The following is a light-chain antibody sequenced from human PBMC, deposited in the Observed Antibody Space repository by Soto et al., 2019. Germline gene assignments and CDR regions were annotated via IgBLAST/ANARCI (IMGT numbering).Light chain of an antibody. J-gene: IGKJ1*01. Sequence: EIVLTQSPGTLSLSPGERATLSCRTSQSVSSSHLAWYQQKPGQAPKLLIYGASRRATGIPDRFSGSGSGTGFTLTISRLEPEDFAVYSCQQYGGSPKTFGQGTKVEMK. V-gene: IGKV3-20*01. CDR3: QQYGGSPKT. CDR2: GAS. CDR1: QSVSSSH.